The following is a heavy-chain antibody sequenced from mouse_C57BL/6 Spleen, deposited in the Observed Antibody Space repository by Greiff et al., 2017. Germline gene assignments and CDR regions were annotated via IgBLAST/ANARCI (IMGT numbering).Heavy chain of an antibody. CDR3: ARWGAMDY. Sequence: DVQLVESGPELVKPGASVKISCKASGYSFTGYYMHWVKQSSEKSLEWIGEINPSTGGTSYNQKFKGKATLTVDKSSSTAYMQLKSLTSEDSAVYYCARWGAMDYWGQGTSVTVSS. J-gene: IGHJ4*01. V-gene: IGHV1-43*01. CDR2: INPSTGGT. CDR1: GYSFTGYY.